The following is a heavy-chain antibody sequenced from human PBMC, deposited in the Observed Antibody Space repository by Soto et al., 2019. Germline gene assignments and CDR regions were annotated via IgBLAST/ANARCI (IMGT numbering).Heavy chain of an antibody. Sequence: QVQLVQSGAEVKKPGASVKVSCKASGYTFTSYGISWVREAPGQGLEWMGWISAYNGNTNYAQKLQGRVTMTTDTSTSTAYMELRSLRSDDTAVDYCARTDLYGDYVAEQNSYYYYGMDVWGQGTTVTLSS. J-gene: IGHJ6*02. CDR3: ARTDLYGDYVAEQNSYYYYGMDV. V-gene: IGHV1-18*01. D-gene: IGHD4-17*01. CDR1: GYTFTSYG. CDR2: ISAYNGNT.